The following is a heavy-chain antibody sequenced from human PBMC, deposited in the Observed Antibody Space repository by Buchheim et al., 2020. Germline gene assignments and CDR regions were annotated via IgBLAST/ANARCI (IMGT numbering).Heavy chain of an antibody. J-gene: IGHJ4*02. CDR2: IYYSGRT. CDR3: ARSKWELQDFDY. V-gene: IGHV4-39*01. CDR1: GGSISSSSYY. D-gene: IGHD1-26*01. Sequence: QLQLQESGPGLVKPSETLSLTCTVSGGSISSSSYYWGWIRQPPGKGLEWFGSIYYSGRTYYHPSLKSRFTISVDTSNTQFSLKLSSVTAADTAVYYCARSKWELQDFDYCGQGTL.